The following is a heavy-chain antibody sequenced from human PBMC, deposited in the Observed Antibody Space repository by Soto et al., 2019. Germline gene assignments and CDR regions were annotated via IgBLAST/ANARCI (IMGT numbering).Heavy chain of an antibody. D-gene: IGHD3-22*01. CDR3: ARTVASSITMIANGDAFDV. CDR1: GGTFSSYA. Sequence: ASVKVSCKASGGTFSSYAISWVRQAPGQGLEWMGGIIPIFGTANYAQKFLGRVTITADEATSTAYMELSSLRSEDTAVYYCARTVASSITMIANGDAFDVWGQGTMVTVSS. V-gene: IGHV1-69*13. J-gene: IGHJ3*01. CDR2: IIPIFGTA.